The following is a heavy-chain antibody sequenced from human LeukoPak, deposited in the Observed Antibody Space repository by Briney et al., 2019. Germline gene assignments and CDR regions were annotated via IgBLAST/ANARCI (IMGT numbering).Heavy chain of an antibody. V-gene: IGHV3-9*01. D-gene: IGHD1-26*01. Sequence: GGSLRLSCAASGFTFDDYAMHWVRQAPGKGLEWVSGISWNSGSIGYADSVRGRFTISRDNAKNSLYLQMNSLRAEDTAVYYCAKPVGSYYYYMDVWGKGTTVTVSS. CDR1: GFTFDDYA. J-gene: IGHJ6*03. CDR3: AKPVGSYYYYMDV. CDR2: ISWNSGSI.